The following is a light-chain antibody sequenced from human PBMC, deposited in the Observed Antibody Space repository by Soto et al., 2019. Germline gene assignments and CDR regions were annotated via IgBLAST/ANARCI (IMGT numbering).Light chain of an antibody. CDR1: QNINNY. J-gene: IGKJ1*01. CDR3: QQSYSSPRT. V-gene: IGKV1-39*01. Sequence: DIQMTQSPSSLSASVGDRFTITCRASQNINNYLNWYQQKPGKAPRLMIYAASTLQRGVPSRFSGSGSGTDFTLTISSLQPEDFATFYCQQSYSSPRTFGQGTKVDIK. CDR2: AAS.